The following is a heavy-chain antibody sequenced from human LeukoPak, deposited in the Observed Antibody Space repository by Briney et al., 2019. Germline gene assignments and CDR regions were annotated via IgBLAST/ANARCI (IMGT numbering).Heavy chain of an antibody. CDR1: GFTFSSYS. Sequence: GGSLRLSCAASGFTFSSYSMNWVRQAPGKGLEWVSYISSSSSTIYYADSVKGRFTISRDNAKNSLYLQMNSLRAEDTAVYYCARESEPFYDYVWGSYRYYFDYWGQGTLVTVSS. CDR3: ARESEPFYDYVWGSYRYYFDY. V-gene: IGHV3-48*04. J-gene: IGHJ4*02. D-gene: IGHD3-16*02. CDR2: ISSSSSTI.